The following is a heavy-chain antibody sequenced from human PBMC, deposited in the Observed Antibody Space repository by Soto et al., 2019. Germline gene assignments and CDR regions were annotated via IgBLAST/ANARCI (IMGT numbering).Heavy chain of an antibody. J-gene: IGHJ4*02. CDR2: INHSGST. CDR1: GGSFSGYY. Sequence: SETLSLTCAVYGGSFSGYYWSWIRQPPGKGLEWIGKINHSGSTNYNPSLKSRVTISVDTSKNQFSLRAEDTAVYYCAKDGTPIFGAYYFDYWGQGTLVTSPQ. V-gene: IGHV4-34*01. CDR3: AKDGTPIFGAYYFDY. D-gene: IGHD3-3*01.